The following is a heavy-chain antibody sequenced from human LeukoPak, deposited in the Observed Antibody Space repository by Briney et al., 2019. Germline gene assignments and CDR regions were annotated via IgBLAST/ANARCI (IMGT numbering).Heavy chain of an antibody. CDR3: ARESSDEQWLVYAFDI. V-gene: IGHV1-69*04. D-gene: IGHD6-19*01. J-gene: IGHJ3*02. Sequence: ASVKVSCKASGGTFSSYAISWVRQAPGQGLEWMGRITPILGIANYAQKFQGRVTITADKSTSTAYMELSSLRSEDTAVYYCARESSDEQWLVYAFDIWGQGTMVTVSS. CDR2: ITPILGIA. CDR1: GGTFSSYA.